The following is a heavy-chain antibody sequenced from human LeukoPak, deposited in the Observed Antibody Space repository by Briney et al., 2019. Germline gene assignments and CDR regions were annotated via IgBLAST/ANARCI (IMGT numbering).Heavy chain of an antibody. D-gene: IGHD2-21*01. CDR1: GFTVSSNY. CDR2: IYRGTTT. V-gene: IGHV3-53*01. J-gene: IGHJ4*02. CDR3: ARVADTHIFDY. Sequence: GGSLRLSCAASGFTVSSNYMSWVRQAPGKGLEWVSVIYRGTTTDYADSVKGRFTISRDNPRNTLYLQMNSLRAEDTALYYCARVADTHIFDYWGQGTLVTVSS.